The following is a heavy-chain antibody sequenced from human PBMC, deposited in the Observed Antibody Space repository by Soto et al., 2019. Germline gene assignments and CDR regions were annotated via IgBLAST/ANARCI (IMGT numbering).Heavy chain of an antibody. D-gene: IGHD3-9*01. CDR3: AKDTPKLRYFDWLLF. J-gene: IGHJ4*02. Sequence: GGSLRLSRSPSGFTFSSHALSWGRPAPGEGVGGVSAISGSGGRKNYADSVKGRVTISTDNSKNTLYLQMNSLRAEDTAVYYCAKDTPKLRYFDWLLFWGQGTLVTVSS. CDR1: GFTFSSHA. V-gene: IGHV3-23*01. CDR2: ISGSGGRK.